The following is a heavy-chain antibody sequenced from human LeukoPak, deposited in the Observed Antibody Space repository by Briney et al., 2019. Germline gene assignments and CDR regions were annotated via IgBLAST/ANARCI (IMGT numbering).Heavy chain of an antibody. J-gene: IGHJ3*02. CDR3: ARGGSGYYDSSGYPLYGAFDI. CDR1: GGSISSYY. V-gene: IGHV4-59*08. Sequence: SETLSLTCTVSGGSISSYYWSWIRQPPGKGLEWIGYIYYSGSTNYNPSLKSRVTISVDTSKNQFSLKLSSVTAADTAVYYCARGGSGYYDSSGYPLYGAFDIWGQGTMVTVSS. CDR2: IYYSGST. D-gene: IGHD3-22*01.